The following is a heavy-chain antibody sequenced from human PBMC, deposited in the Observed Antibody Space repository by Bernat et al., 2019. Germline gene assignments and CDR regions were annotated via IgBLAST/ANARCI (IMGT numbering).Heavy chain of an antibody. CDR1: GGSFNGYY. D-gene: IGHD3-10*01. J-gene: IGHJ4*02. CDR3: ARGGITMVQGVKI. Sequence: QVQLQQWGAGLLKPSETLSLTCAVYGGSFNGYYWSWIRQPPGKGLEWIGEINHSGSTNYNPSLKSRVTISVDTSKNQFSLKLSSVTAADTAVYYCARGGITMVQGVKIWGQGTLVTVSS. CDR2: INHSGST. V-gene: IGHV4-34*01.